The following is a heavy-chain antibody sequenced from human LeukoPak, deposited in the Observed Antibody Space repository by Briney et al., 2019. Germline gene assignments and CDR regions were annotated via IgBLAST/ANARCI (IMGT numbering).Heavy chain of an antibody. D-gene: IGHD6-19*01. J-gene: IGHJ2*01. CDR1: GGSISSSSYY. CDR2: IYYSGST. CDR3: ARGNSSGWSVWYFDL. Sequence: PSETLSLTCTVSGGSISSSSYYWGWIRQPPGKGLEWIGSIYYSGSTYSNPSLQSRVTISVDTSKNQFSLKLNSVTAADTAVYYCARGNSSGWSVWYFDLWGRGTLVTVSS. V-gene: IGHV4-39*01.